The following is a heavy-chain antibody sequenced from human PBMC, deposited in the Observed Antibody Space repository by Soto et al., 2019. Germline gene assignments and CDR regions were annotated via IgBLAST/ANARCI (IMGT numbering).Heavy chain of an antibody. V-gene: IGHV4-38-2*01. Sequence: SETLSLTCAVSGYSISSGYYWGWIRQPPGKGLEWIGSIYHSGSTYYNPPLKSRVTISVDTSKNQFSLKLSSVTAADTAVYYCARVEGSSYYFRHDCWGRGTLVTVSS. D-gene: IGHD1-26*01. CDR1: GYSISSGYY. CDR2: IYHSGST. CDR3: ARVEGSSYYFRHDC. J-gene: IGHJ4*02.